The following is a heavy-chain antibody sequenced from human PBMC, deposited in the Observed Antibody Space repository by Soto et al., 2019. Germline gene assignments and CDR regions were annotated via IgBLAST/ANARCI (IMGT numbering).Heavy chain of an antibody. J-gene: IGHJ6*02. D-gene: IGHD2-2*01. V-gene: IGHV3-7*01. CDR2: IKQDGSER. CDR3: ARETPRRDVELPAAALGHYFGMDV. Sequence: EVQLVESGGGLVQPGGSLRLFCAASGFSLKNYWMSWVRQAPGKGLEWVANIKQDGSERYYVDSVKGRFTISRDNAESSLFLQMDSLRAEDTAVYYCARETPRRDVELPAAALGHYFGMDVWGQGTTVTVSS. CDR1: GFSLKNYW.